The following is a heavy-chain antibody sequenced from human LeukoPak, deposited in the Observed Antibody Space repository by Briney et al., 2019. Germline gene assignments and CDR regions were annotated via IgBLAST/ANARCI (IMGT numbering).Heavy chain of an antibody. Sequence: PSETLSLTCTVSGYSISSGYYWGWIRQPPGKGLEWIGSIYHSGSTYYNPSLKSRVTISVDTSKNQFSLKLSSVTAADTAVYYCARGPQWLVRSNWFDPWGQGTLVTVSS. CDR1: GYSISSGYY. J-gene: IGHJ5*02. CDR2: IYHSGST. CDR3: ARGPQWLVRSNWFDP. D-gene: IGHD6-19*01. V-gene: IGHV4-38-2*02.